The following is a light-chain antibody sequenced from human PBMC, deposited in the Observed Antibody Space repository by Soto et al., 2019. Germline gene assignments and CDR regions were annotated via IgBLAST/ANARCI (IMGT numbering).Light chain of an antibody. J-gene: IGLJ2*01. CDR3: SSYTSSSSVI. CDR2: DVN. V-gene: IGLV2-14*01. Sequence: QSALTQPASVSGSPGQSIAISCTGTSSDVGAYDYVSWYQQHPGKAPKLMIYDVNYRASGVSNRFSGSKSGNTASLTISGLQAEDEADYYCSSYTSSSSVIFGGGTKLTVL. CDR1: SSDVGAYDY.